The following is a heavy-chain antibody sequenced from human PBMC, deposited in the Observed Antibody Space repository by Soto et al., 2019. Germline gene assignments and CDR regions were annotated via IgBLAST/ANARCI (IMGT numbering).Heavy chain of an antibody. J-gene: IGHJ6*02. Sequence: SLRVSCKASGGTFSSYAISWVRQAPGQGLEWMGVLIPIFGTANYAQKFQGRVTITADDSTSTAYMELSRLRSEDTAVYYCARDGSSSSGSSGDYGMGVWAQVATLHVSS. CDR3: ARDGSSSSGSSGDYGMGV. CDR2: LIPIFGTA. CDR1: GGTFSSYA. D-gene: IGHD6-6*01. V-gene: IGHV1-69*13.